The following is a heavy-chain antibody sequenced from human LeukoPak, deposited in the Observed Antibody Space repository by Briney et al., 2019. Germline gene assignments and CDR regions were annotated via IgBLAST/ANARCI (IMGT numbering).Heavy chain of an antibody. Sequence: LSLTCAVYGGSFSGYYMSWIRQAPGKGLEWVSYISSSGSTIYYADSVKGRFTISRDNAKNSLYLQMNSLRAEDTAVYYCARDLRGVISDWGQGTLVTVSS. CDR1: GGSFSGYY. CDR3: ARDLRGVISD. D-gene: IGHD3-10*01. V-gene: IGHV3-11*04. CDR2: ISSSGSTI. J-gene: IGHJ4*02.